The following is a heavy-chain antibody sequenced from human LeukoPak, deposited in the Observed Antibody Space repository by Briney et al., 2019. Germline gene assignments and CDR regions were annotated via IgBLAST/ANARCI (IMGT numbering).Heavy chain of an antibody. V-gene: IGHV3-9*03. CDR1: GFTFDDYA. J-gene: IGHJ4*02. Sequence: PGRSLRLSCAASGFTFDDYAMHWVRQAPGKGLEWVSGISWNSGSIGYADSVKGRFTISRDNAKNSLYLQMYSLRAEDMALYYCAKDISPGYCSSTSCYWMGVDYWGQGTLVTVSS. CDR3: AKDISPGYCSSTSCYWMGVDY. D-gene: IGHD2-2*03. CDR2: ISWNSGSI.